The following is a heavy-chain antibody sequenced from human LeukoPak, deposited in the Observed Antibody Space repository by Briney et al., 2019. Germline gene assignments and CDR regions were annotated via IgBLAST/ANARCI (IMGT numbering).Heavy chain of an antibody. D-gene: IGHD3/OR15-3a*01. V-gene: IGHV3-23*01. CDR2: LSGSGIST. CDR1: GFTFATYA. J-gene: IGHJ4*02. Sequence: PGGSLRLSCAASGFTFATYAMTWVRQAPGKGLEWAAALSGSGISTYYADSVKGRFTISRANSENTLHLQMDGLRAEDTAVYFCAKGRGTGTYYFDYWGRGILVTVSS. CDR3: AKGRGTGTYYFDY.